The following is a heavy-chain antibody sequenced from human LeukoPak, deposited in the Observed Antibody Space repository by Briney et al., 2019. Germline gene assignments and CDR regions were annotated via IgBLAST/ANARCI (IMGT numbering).Heavy chain of an antibody. CDR1: GGSFSGYY. D-gene: IGHD2-21*02. Sequence: SETLSLTCAVYGGSFSGYYWSWIRQPPGKGLEWIGEINHSGSTNYNPSLKSRVTISVDTSKNQFSLKLSSVTAADTAVYYCARVDFHCGGDCYPDAFDIWGQGTMVTVSS. V-gene: IGHV4-34*01. CDR2: INHSGST. J-gene: IGHJ3*02. CDR3: ARVDFHCGGDCYPDAFDI.